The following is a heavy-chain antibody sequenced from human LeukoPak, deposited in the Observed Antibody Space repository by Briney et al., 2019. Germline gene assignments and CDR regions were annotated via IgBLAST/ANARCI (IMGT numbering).Heavy chain of an antibody. Sequence: PSETLSLTCAVYGGSFSGYYWSWIRQPPGKGLEWIGEINHSGSTNYNPSLKSRVTISVDTSKNQFSLKLSSVTAADTAVYYCARGGDGYDYVWGSSYYYYGMDVWGQGTTVTVSS. CDR2: INHSGST. V-gene: IGHV4-34*01. J-gene: IGHJ6*02. D-gene: IGHD3-16*01. CDR3: ARGGDGYDYVWGSSYYYYGMDV. CDR1: GGSFSGYY.